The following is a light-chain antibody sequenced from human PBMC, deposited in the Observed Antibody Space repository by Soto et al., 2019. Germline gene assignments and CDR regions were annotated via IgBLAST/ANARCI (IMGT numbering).Light chain of an antibody. CDR1: QSVANNY. CDR2: GAS. Sequence: EIVLTQSPGTLSLSPGEGATLSCRASQSVANNYLAWYQQKPGQAPRLLISGASNRATGIPDRFSGSGSGTAFTLTISRLESEDFAVYYCQHYGSSPPHTFGQGTKLEMK. CDR3: QHYGSSPPHT. J-gene: IGKJ2*01. V-gene: IGKV3-20*01.